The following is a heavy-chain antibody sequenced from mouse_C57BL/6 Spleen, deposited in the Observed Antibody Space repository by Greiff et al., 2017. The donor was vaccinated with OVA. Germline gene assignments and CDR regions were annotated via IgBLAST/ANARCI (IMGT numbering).Heavy chain of an antibody. J-gene: IGHJ3*01. CDR3: ARWEYDYVAY. D-gene: IGHD2-4*01. CDR1: GYAFSSSW. CDR2: IYPGDGDT. Sequence: QVQLQQSGPELVKPGASVKISCKASGYAFSSSWMNWVKQRPGKGLEWIGRIYPGDGDTNYNGKFKGKATLTADKSSSTAYMQLSSLTSEDSAVYFCARWEYDYVAYWGQGTLVTVSA. V-gene: IGHV1-82*01.